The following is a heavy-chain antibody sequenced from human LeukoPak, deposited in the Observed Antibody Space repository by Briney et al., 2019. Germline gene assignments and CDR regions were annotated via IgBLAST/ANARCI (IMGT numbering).Heavy chain of an antibody. CDR3: ARHANGYYFDY. CDR2: INSDGSST. V-gene: IGHV3-74*01. J-gene: IGHJ4*02. Sequence: GGSLRLSCAASGFTFSSYWMHWVRQAPGKGLVWVSRINSDGSSTSYADSVKGRFTISRDNAKNTLYLQMNSLRAEDTAVYYCARHANGYYFDYWGQGTLVTVSS. D-gene: IGHD1-1*01. CDR1: GFTFSSYW.